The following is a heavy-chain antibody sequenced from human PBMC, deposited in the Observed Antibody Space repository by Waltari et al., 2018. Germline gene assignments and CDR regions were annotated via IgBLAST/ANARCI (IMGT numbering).Heavy chain of an antibody. CDR2: IYNTGST. D-gene: IGHD1-7*01. CDR1: GGAISGYY. Sequence: VQLQESDPGLVKPSETLSLTCSVSGGAISGYYVSWIRQAPGKKLEWIGNIYNTGSTNSNPSLKSRATISLDTSKNQLSLQLDSMTAADTAVYYCARGHLNSPFDDWGQGAMVAVSS. V-gene: IGHV4-59*01. J-gene: IGHJ3*01. CDR3: ARGHLNSPFDD.